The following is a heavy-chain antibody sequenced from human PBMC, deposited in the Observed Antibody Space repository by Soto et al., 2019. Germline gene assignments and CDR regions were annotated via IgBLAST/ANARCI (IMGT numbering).Heavy chain of an antibody. Sequence: QVQLMQSGAEVKKPGASVKVSCKASGDTFTDYYIHWVRQAPGQGLEWMGTVNPSGGHTTYAQHLRGRVTMTRDTPTSPLYTELTSLTSDDTAIDYCARGGHVVVVTAALDYWGQGTLVTVSS. D-gene: IGHD2-21*02. J-gene: IGHJ4*02. V-gene: IGHV1-46*01. CDR2: VNPSGGHT. CDR1: GDTFTDYY. CDR3: ARGGHVVVVTAALDY.